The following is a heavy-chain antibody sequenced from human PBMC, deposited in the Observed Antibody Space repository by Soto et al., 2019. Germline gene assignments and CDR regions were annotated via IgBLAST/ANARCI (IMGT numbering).Heavy chain of an antibody. Sequence: GSLRLSCAASGXTLSNYALRWVRQAPGKGLELVSVILCDGSNKYYGDSVKGRFTISRDNSKNTLFLQMNSLRSEYTAVYYFTRVTLRHSYSRCYGECNGMDVWGQGTTVTVSS. CDR2: ILCDGSNK. D-gene: IGHD2-2*01. CDR3: TRVTLRHSYSRCYGECNGMDV. J-gene: IGHJ6*02. V-gene: IGHV3-33*01. CDR1: GXTLSNYA.